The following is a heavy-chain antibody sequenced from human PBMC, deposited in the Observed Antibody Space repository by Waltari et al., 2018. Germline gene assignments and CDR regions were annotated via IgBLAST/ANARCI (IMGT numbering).Heavy chain of an antibody. CDR2: ISSSSSTI. Sequence: EVQLVESGGGLVQPGGSLRLSCAASGFTFSSYSMNWVRQAPGKGLEWVSYISSSSSTIYYADSVKGRFTISRDNAKNSLYLQMNSLRAEDTAVYYCARDYYDSSGYYWFDPWGQGTLVTVSS. V-gene: IGHV3-48*01. CDR3: ARDYYDSSGYYWFDP. CDR1: GFTFSSYS. J-gene: IGHJ5*02. D-gene: IGHD3-22*01.